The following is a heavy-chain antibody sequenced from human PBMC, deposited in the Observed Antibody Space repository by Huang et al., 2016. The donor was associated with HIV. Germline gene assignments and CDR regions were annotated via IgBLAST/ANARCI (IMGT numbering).Heavy chain of an antibody. Sequence: EVILVESGGGVVRPGGSLRLSCAISGFTLDDYGMSWVRQAPGKGLEWVSGIHWNGESASYADSVKGRFTVSKDNANNSLFPQMNSLRAEDTALYYCARGYNFWSGYYTDKYYMDVWGKGTTVVVSS. CDR2: IHWNGESA. J-gene: IGHJ6*03. D-gene: IGHD3-3*01. V-gene: IGHV3-20*04. CDR1: GFTLDDYG. CDR3: ARGYNFWSGYYTDKYYMDV.